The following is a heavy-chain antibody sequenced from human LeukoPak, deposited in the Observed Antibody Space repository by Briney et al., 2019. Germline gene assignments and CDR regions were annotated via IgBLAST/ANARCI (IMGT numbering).Heavy chain of an antibody. D-gene: IGHD6-13*01. J-gene: IGHJ4*02. Sequence: SETLSLTCTVSGGSISSGSYYWSWIRQPAGKGLEWIGRIYTSGSTNYNPSLKSRVTISVGTSKNQFSLKLSSVTAADTAVYYCARESRYYFDYWGQGTLVTVSS. CDR1: GGSISSGSYY. CDR3: ARESRYYFDY. V-gene: IGHV4-61*02. CDR2: IYTSGST.